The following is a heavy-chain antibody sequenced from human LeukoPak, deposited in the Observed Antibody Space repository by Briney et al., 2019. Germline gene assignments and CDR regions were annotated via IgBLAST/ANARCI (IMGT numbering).Heavy chain of an antibody. CDR1: GGSISSSNW. CDR2: IYHSGST. V-gene: IGHV4-4*02. D-gene: IGHD1-26*01. J-gene: IGHJ6*02. CDR3: VCSGSYYDYYYYGMDV. Sequence: SGTLSLTCAVSGGSISSSNWWSWVRQPPGKGLEWIGEIYHSGSTNYNPSLKSRVTISVDKSKNQFSLKLSSVTAADTAVYYCVCSGSYYDYYYYGMDVWGQGTTVTVSS.